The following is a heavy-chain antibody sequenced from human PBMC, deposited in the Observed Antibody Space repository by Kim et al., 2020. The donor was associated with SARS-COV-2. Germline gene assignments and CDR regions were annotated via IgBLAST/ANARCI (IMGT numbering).Heavy chain of an antibody. J-gene: IGHJ4*02. Sequence: STGSSTIDYADSVKGRFTISRDNAKNSLYLQMNSLRDEDTAVYYCATDRTYWGQGTLVTVSS. CDR2: STGSSTI. CDR3: ATDRTY. V-gene: IGHV3-48*02.